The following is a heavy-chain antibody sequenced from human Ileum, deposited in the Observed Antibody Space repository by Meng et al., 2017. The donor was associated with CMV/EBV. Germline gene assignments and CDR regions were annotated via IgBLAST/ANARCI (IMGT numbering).Heavy chain of an antibody. CDR1: GFTFSSYW. CDR3: ARIFCTTTDCYYDY. D-gene: IGHD2-8*01. J-gene: IGHJ4*02. CDR2: INPNANAN. Sequence: GESLKISCEASGFTFSSYWMSWVRQAPGEGLEWVANINPNANANYYVDSVKGRFTISRDNAKSSLFLQMASLRAEDTAVYYCARIFCTTTDCYYDYWGRGTLVTVSS. V-gene: IGHV3-7*01.